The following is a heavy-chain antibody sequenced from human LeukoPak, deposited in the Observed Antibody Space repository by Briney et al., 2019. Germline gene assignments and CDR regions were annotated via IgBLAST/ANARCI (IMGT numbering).Heavy chain of an antibody. Sequence: PSETLSLTCTVSGGSISIYYWSWIRQPPGKGLEWIGYIYYSGSTNYNPSLKSRVTISVDTSKNQFSLKLSSVTAADTAVYYCARGGTHRGYYDSSGYYTVFDYWGQGTLVTVSS. CDR2: IYYSGST. CDR3: ARGGTHRGYYDSSGYYTVFDY. CDR1: GGSISIYY. D-gene: IGHD3-22*01. J-gene: IGHJ4*02. V-gene: IGHV4-59*01.